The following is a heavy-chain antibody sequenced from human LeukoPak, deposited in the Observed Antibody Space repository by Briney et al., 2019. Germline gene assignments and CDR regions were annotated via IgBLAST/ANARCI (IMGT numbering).Heavy chain of an antibody. D-gene: IGHD6-19*01. CDR3: TRGWSSGGVFDI. CDR2: IYYSGST. J-gene: IGHJ3*02. V-gene: IGHV4-59*08. CDR1: GGSISSYY. Sequence: SETLSLTCTVSGGSISSYYWSWIRQPPGKGLEWIGYIYYSGSTNYNPSLKSRITISMDTSKNQFSLEMSSVTAADTAVYYCTRGWSSGGVFDIWGQGTMVTVSS.